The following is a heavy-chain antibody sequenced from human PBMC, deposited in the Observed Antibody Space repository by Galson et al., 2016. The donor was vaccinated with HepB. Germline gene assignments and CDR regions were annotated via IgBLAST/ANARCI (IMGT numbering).Heavy chain of an antibody. CDR1: GFTFSTYA. D-gene: IGHD3/OR15-3a*01. Sequence: SLRLSCAASGFTFSTYAMMWVRQAPGKGLEWVSFISDSSSTIYFADSVKGRFTISRDNAKNSLYLQMNSLGAEDTAVYYCARDMVHGLGVYDYWGRGTLVTVSS. CDR2: ISDSSSTI. J-gene: IGHJ4*02. CDR3: ARDMVHGLGVYDY. V-gene: IGHV3-48*01.